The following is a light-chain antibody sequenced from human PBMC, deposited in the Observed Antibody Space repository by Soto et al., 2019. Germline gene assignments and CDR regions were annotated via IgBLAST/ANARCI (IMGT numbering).Light chain of an antibody. CDR3: QQSYSTLVT. Sequence: DIQMTQSPSSLSASVGDRVTITCRASQSISSYLNWYQQKPGKAPKLLIYAASSLQSGVPSRFSGSGSGTYFTLTISSLQPEDFAHNYCQQSYSTLVTFGPGTKVDIK. CDR1: QSISSY. J-gene: IGKJ3*01. CDR2: AAS. V-gene: IGKV1-39*01.